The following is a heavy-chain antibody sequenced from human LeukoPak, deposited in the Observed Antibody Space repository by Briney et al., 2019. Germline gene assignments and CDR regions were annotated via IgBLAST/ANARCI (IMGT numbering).Heavy chain of an antibody. V-gene: IGHV3-74*01. D-gene: IGHD2-2*01. J-gene: IGHJ4*02. Sequence: GGSLRLSCAASGFIFPDYWMHWVRQAPGSELVWVARIRGDGRATTYADSVKGRFTISRDNAMSTVFLQMKSLRAEDTAVYYCARGQATQPSFDYWGQGTLVTVSS. CDR1: GFIFPDYW. CDR3: ARGQATQPSFDY. CDR2: IRGDGRAT.